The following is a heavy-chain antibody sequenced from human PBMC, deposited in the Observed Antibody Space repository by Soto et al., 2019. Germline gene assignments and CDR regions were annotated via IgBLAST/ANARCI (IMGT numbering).Heavy chain of an antibody. D-gene: IGHD6-13*01. Sequence: QVQLQESGPGLVKPSQTLSLTCTVSGGSISSGGYYWSWIRQHPGKGLEWIGYIYYSGSTYYNPSLKSRVNISVDTSKNQFSLKLSSVTAADTAVYYCARGEGEPQLESLWFDPWGQGTLVTVSS. CDR1: GGSISSGGYY. J-gene: IGHJ5*02. CDR2: IYYSGST. V-gene: IGHV4-31*03. CDR3: ARGEGEPQLESLWFDP.